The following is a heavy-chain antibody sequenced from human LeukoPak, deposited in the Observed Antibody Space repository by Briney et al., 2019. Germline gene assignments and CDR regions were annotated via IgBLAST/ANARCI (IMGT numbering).Heavy chain of an antibody. CDR2: IYYSGTT. V-gene: IGHV4-39*01. CDR3: ARHVGYEYFDY. Sequence: SETLSLTCTVSGVSISSNEYYWGWIRQTPGKGPEWIGSIYYSGTTYNNPSLNSRVAISVDTSKNQFSLKVNSVTAADTAVYYCARHVGYEYFDYWGQGALVTVSS. CDR1: GVSISSNEYY. D-gene: IGHD5-12*01. J-gene: IGHJ4*02.